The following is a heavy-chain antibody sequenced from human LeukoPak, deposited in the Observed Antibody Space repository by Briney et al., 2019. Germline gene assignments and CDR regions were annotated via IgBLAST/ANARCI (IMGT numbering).Heavy chain of an antibody. V-gene: IGHV3-48*04. D-gene: IGHD3-22*01. CDR2: ISSSSSTI. CDR3: ARENYDSSGYYSTDFDY. CDR1: GFTFSSYS. J-gene: IGHJ4*02. Sequence: GGSLRLSCAASGFTFSSYSMNWVRQAPGKGLEWVSYISSSSSTIYYADSVKGRFTISRDNAKNSLYLQMNSLRAEDTAVYYCARENYDSSGYYSTDFDYWGQGTLVTVSS.